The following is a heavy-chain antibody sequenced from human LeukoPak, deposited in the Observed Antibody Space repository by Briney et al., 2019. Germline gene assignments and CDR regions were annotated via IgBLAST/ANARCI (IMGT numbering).Heavy chain of an antibody. Sequence: GGSLRLSCAASEFSVGSNYMTWVRQAPGKGLEWISYISTSTTTIYYANSVKGRFTISRDNAKKSLYLQMNSLRVEDTGVYYCASWGEGALDNWGQGTLVTVSS. CDR1: EFSVGSNY. CDR2: ISTSTTTI. D-gene: IGHD1-26*01. J-gene: IGHJ4*02. V-gene: IGHV3-48*01. CDR3: ASWGEGALDN.